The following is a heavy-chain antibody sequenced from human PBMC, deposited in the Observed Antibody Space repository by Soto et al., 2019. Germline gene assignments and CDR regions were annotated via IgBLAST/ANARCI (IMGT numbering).Heavy chain of an antibody. CDR1: GGSISSYY. CDR2: ISYSGST. CDR3: VRDCYASSCFDY. D-gene: IGHD6-13*01. V-gene: IGHV4-59*01. Sequence: QVQLQESGPGLVKPSETLSLTCTVSGGSISSYYWSWIRQPPGKGLEWIGYISYSGSTNYNPSLKSRVTISVDTSKIQFSLKVGSVTAADTAVYYCVRDCYASSCFDYWGQGILVTVSS. J-gene: IGHJ4*02.